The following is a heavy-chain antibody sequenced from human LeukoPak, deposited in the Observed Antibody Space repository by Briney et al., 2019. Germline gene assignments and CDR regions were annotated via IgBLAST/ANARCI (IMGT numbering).Heavy chain of an antibody. Sequence: GGSLRLCCVASGFTFSDHYMDWVRQAPGKGLEWVGRTRNKANSYTTEYAASVKGRFTISRDDSKNSLYLEMNSLKTEDTAVYYCARDPSLNLWGKGTTVTVSS. D-gene: IGHD1-14*01. V-gene: IGHV3-72*01. CDR3: ARDPSLNL. CDR1: GFTFSDHY. CDR2: TRNKANSYTT. J-gene: IGHJ6*04.